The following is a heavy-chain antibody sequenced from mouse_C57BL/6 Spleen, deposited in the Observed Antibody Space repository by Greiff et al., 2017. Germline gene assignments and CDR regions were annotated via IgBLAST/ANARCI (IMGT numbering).Heavy chain of an antibody. CDR3: ARPGGSSYDWYFDV. D-gene: IGHD1-1*01. CDR1: GYTFTTYP. J-gene: IGHJ1*03. Sequence: QVQLKESGAELVKPGASVKMSCKASGYTFTTYPIEWMKQNHGKSLEWIGNFHPYNDDTKYNEKFKGKATLTVEKSSSTVYLELSRLTSDDSAVYYCARPGGSSYDWYFDVWGTGTTVTVSS. V-gene: IGHV1-47*01. CDR2: FHPYNDDT.